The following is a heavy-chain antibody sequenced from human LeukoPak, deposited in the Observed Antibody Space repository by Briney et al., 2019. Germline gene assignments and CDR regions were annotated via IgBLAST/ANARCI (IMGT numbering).Heavy chain of an antibody. CDR3: AKVDYWSPENYFDS. Sequence: QPEGSLRLSCAASGFPFRSYAMTWVRQTPGKGLESVSVITDDEDTYYADSVKGRFTISRDNSQNTVFLQMNSLRVEDTAVYYCAKVDYWSPENYFDSWGQGTLVTVSS. CDR1: GFPFRSYA. J-gene: IGHJ4*02. CDR2: ITDDEDT. D-gene: IGHD1-1*01. V-gene: IGHV3-23*01.